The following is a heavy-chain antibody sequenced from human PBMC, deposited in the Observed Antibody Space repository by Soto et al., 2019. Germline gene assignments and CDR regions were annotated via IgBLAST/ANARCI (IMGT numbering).Heavy chain of an antibody. J-gene: IGHJ4*02. Sequence: GASVKVSCKASGYTFTSYAMNWVRQAPGQGLEWMGGIIPIFGTANYAQKFQGRVTITADESTSTAYMELSSLRSEDTAVYYCARGTRYDYSNYGVTGWGQGTLVTVSS. CDR3: ARGTRYDYSNYGVTG. D-gene: IGHD4-4*01. CDR1: GYTFTSYA. V-gene: IGHV1-69*13. CDR2: IIPIFGTA.